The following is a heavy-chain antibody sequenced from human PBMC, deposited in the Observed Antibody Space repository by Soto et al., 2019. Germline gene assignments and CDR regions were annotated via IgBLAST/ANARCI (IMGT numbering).Heavy chain of an antibody. CDR3: ARHPSDFWFDP. CDR1: GGSISSSSYF. Sequence: SETLSLTCSVSGGSISSSSYFWGWIRQPPGKGLEWIGSIYYSGSTYYNPSLKSRVTVSVDTSKNEFSLKLSSVTAADTAVYYCARHPSDFWFDPWGQGTLVTVSS. J-gene: IGHJ5*02. V-gene: IGHV4-39*01. CDR2: IYYSGST. D-gene: IGHD2-21*02.